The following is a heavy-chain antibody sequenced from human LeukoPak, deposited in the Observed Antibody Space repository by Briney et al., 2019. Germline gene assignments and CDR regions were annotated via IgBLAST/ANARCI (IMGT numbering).Heavy chain of an antibody. CDR3: ARDCSGGSCYGAFDI. Sequence: SETLSLTCTVSGASIRSGDYYWSWIRQPPGKGLEWIGYIYDSGSTYYNPSLKSRITISVDTSENRFSLKLSSVTATDTAVYYCARDCSGGSCYGAFDIWGQGTMVTASS. D-gene: IGHD2-15*01. J-gene: IGHJ3*02. CDR1: GASIRSGDYY. V-gene: IGHV4-30-4*01. CDR2: IYDSGST.